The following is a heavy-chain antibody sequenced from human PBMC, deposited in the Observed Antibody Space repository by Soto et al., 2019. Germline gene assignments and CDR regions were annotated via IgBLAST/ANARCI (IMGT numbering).Heavy chain of an antibody. CDR2: INAGNGNT. Sequence: ASVKVSCKASGYTFTSYAMHWVRQAPGQRLEWMGWINAGNGNTKYSQKFQGRVTITRDTSASTAYMELSSLRSEDTAVYYCVRGSTPTRLFDPWGQGTLVTVSS. CDR3: VRGSTPTRLFDP. V-gene: IGHV1-3*01. CDR1: GYTFTSYA. D-gene: IGHD2-2*01. J-gene: IGHJ5*02.